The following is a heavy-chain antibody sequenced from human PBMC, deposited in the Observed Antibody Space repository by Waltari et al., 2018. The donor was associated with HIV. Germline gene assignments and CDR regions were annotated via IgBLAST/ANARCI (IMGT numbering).Heavy chain of an antibody. Sequence: EVQLVQSGAEVKKPGESLKISCKGSGYSFTSYWIGWVRQMPGKGLEWMGIIYPGDSDTRYSPSFQGQVTISADKSISTAYLQWSSLKASDTAMYYCARLVTGYCSSTSCSGGYYYGMDVWGQGTTVTVS. CDR2: IYPGDSDT. V-gene: IGHV5-51*01. CDR1: GYSFTSYW. CDR3: ARLVTGYCSSTSCSGGYYYGMDV. J-gene: IGHJ6*02. D-gene: IGHD2-2*01.